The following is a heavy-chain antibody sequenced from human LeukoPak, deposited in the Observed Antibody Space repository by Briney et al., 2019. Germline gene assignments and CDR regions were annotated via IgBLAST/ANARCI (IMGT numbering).Heavy chain of an antibody. Sequence: GGSLRLSCAASGFTFSNYGMHWVRQAPGKGLEWVAVISSDGTNKYYADSVKGRFTITRDNSKNTLYLQMNSLRAEDTAVYYCAKGSEILTGYSPFDYWGQGTLVTVSS. CDR3: AKGSEILTGYSPFDY. CDR2: ISSDGTNK. V-gene: IGHV3-30*18. J-gene: IGHJ4*02. CDR1: GFTFSNYG. D-gene: IGHD3-9*01.